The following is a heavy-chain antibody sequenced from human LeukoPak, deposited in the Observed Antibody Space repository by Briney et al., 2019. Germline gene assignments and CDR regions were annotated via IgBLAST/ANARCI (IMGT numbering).Heavy chain of an antibody. CDR3: ARGLGDIVVVVAAPLLTYFDY. J-gene: IGHJ4*02. CDR2: ISAYNGNT. Sequence: ASVKVSCKASGYTFTSYGISWVRQAPGQGLEWMGWISAYNGNTNYAQKLQGRVTMTTDTSTSTAYMELRSLRSDDTAVYYCARGLGDIVVVVAAPLLTYFDYWGQGTLVTVSS. D-gene: IGHD2-15*01. V-gene: IGHV1-18*01. CDR1: GYTFTSYG.